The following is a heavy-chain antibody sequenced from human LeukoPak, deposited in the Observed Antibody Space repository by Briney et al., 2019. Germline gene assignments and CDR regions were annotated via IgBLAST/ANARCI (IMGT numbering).Heavy chain of an antibody. V-gene: IGHV4-4*02. CDR1: GGSISSSNW. J-gene: IGHJ6*02. CDR3: ARLREGEPSWAYGMEV. D-gene: IGHD3-16*01. CDR2: IYHSGST. Sequence: SETLSLTCAVSGGSISSSNWWSWVRQPPGKGLEWIGEIYHSGSTNYNPSLKSRVTISVDKSKNQFSLKLSSVTAADTAVYYCARLREGEPSWAYGMEVGGQGTTVTVS.